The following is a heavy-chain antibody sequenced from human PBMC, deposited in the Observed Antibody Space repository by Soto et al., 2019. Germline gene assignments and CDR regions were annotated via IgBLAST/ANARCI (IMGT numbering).Heavy chain of an antibody. V-gene: IGHV4-4*07. J-gene: IGHJ6*02. CDR3: AREPYSSGWYALYCYYGMDV. Sequence: SETLSLTCTVSGGSISSYYWSWIRQPAGKGLEWIGRIYTSGSTNYNPSLKSRVTMSVDMSKNQFSLKLSSVTAADTAVYYCAREPYSSGWYALYCYYGMDVWGQGTTVTVSS. D-gene: IGHD6-19*01. CDR2: IYTSGST. CDR1: GGSISSYY.